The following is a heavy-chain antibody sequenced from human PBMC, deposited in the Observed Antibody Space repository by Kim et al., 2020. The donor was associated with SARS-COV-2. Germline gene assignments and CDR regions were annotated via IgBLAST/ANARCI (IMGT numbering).Heavy chain of an antibody. CDR1: GASIYSFY. CDR2: IYSSGST. Sequence: SETLSLTCSVSGASIYSFYWNWIRQPAGKGLEWIGRIYSSGSTFYNPSLKSRVTMSVDTSKNQLSLKLNSVTAAGSAVYFCAREGYFGSVMYYNFWHFDLWGRGTLVTVSP. D-gene: IGHD3-10*01. J-gene: IGHJ2*01. V-gene: IGHV4-4*07. CDR3: AREGYFGSVMYYNFWHFDL.